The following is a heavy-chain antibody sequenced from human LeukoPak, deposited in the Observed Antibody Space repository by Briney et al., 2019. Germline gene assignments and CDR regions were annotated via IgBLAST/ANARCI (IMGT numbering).Heavy chain of an antibody. Sequence: SGTLSLTCAVSGGSISSNNWWSWVRQPPGKGLEWIREIYHSGSTNYNPSLKSRVTVSVDKSKNQFSLKLSSVTAADTAVYYCAGYSGYDSYPPFDYWGQGTLVTVSS. V-gene: IGHV4-4*02. CDR2: IYHSGST. D-gene: IGHD5-12*01. CDR3: AGYSGYDSYPPFDY. J-gene: IGHJ4*02. CDR1: GGSISSNNW.